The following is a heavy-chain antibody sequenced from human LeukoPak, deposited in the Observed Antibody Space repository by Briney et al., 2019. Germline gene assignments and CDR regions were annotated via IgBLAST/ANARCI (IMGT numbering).Heavy chain of an antibody. Sequence: GGSLRLSCAASGFTFSSYAMSWVRQAPGKGLEWVSAISGSGGSTYYADSVKGRFTISRDNSKNTLYLQMNSLRAEDTAVYYCAKDPKIKGIDWYSSSWDAVSDYFDYWGQGTLVTVSS. CDR2: ISGSGGST. V-gene: IGHV3-23*01. CDR3: AKDPKIKGIDWYSSSWDAVSDYFDY. D-gene: IGHD6-13*01. CDR1: GFTFSSYA. J-gene: IGHJ4*02.